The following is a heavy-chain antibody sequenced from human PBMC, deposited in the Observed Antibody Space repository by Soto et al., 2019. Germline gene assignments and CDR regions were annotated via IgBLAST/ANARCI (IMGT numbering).Heavy chain of an antibody. D-gene: IGHD3-10*01. V-gene: IGHV4-30-2*01. J-gene: IGHJ6*02. CDR1: GASIASGGYS. Sequence: SETLSLTCAVSGASIASGGYSWSWIRQPPGKGLEWIGNIHHTGNSYYNPSLKSRVTISVDRSKNQFSLKLSSVTAADTAVYYCARDRSGSYYNAYGMDVWGQGTTVTVSS. CDR3: ARDRSGSYYNAYGMDV. CDR2: IHHTGNS.